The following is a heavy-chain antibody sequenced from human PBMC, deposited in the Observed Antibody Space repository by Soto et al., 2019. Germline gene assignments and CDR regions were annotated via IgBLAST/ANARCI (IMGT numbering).Heavy chain of an antibody. CDR2: ISSSGSTI. V-gene: IGHV3-48*03. Sequence: GGSLRLSCAASRFTFSSYEMNWVRQAPGKGLEWVSYISSSGSTIYYADSVKGRFTISRDNAKNSLYLQMNSLRAEDTAVYYCARDHQSGYEDYWGQGTLVTVSS. D-gene: IGHD5-12*01. CDR3: ARDHQSGYEDY. CDR1: RFTFSSYE. J-gene: IGHJ4*02.